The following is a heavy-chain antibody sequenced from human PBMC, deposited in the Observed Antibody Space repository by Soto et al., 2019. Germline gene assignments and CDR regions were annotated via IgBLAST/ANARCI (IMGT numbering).Heavy chain of an antibody. D-gene: IGHD3-22*01. J-gene: IGHJ4*02. CDR3: ARDFPDLDYYDSSGYRRGRPYYFDY. CDR1: GFTFSSYW. Sequence: GGSLRLSCAASGFTFSSYWMSWVRQAPGKGLEWVANIKQDGSEKYYVDSMKGRFTISRDNAKNSLCLQMNSLRAEDTAVYYCARDFPDLDYYDSSGYRRGRPYYFDYWGQGTLVTVSS. CDR2: IKQDGSEK. V-gene: IGHV3-7*05.